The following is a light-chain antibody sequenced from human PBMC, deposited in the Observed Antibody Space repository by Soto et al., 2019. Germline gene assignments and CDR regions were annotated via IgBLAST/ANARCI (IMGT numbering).Light chain of an antibody. CDR2: GAS. Sequence: EIVLPQSPGTLSLSPGERATLSCRARQSVSSSYLAWYQQKPGQAPRLLIYGASSRATGISDRFSGSGSGTDFTLTISRLEPEDFAVYYCHQYGSSSWTFGQGTKVEIK. J-gene: IGKJ1*01. CDR3: HQYGSSSWT. V-gene: IGKV3-20*01. CDR1: QSVSSSY.